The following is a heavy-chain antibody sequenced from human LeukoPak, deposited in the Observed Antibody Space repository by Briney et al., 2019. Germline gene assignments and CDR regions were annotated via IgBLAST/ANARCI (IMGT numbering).Heavy chain of an antibody. J-gene: IGHJ6*04. CDR3: AELGITMIGGV. D-gene: IGHD3-10*02. Sequence: GGSLRLSCAASGFTFSSYWMSWVRQAPGKGLEWVANIKQDGSEKYYVDSVKGRFTISRDNSNNTLYLQMNSLRAEDTAVYYCAELGITMIGGVWGKGTTVTISS. V-gene: IGHV3-7*01. CDR1: GFTFSSYW. CDR2: IKQDGSEK.